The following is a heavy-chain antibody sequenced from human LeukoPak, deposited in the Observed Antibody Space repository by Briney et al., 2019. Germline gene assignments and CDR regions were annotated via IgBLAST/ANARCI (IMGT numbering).Heavy chain of an antibody. J-gene: IGHJ4*02. D-gene: IGHD6-19*01. CDR3: ARDRGSTGYYYLDS. CDR1: GGPITEYY. V-gene: IGHV4-59*01. CDR2: IYHTGST. Sequence: SETLSLTCSVSGGPITEYYWSWIRQPPGKGLEWIGYIYHTGSTNYSPSLKSRVTMSVDASRNQFSLKLASVTAADTAVYYCARDRGSTGYYYLDSWGQGILVTVSS.